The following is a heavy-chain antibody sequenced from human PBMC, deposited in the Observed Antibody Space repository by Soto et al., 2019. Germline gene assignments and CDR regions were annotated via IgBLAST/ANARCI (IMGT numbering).Heavy chain of an antibody. V-gene: IGHV3-21*01. CDR1: ALTFRSCT. Sequence: SLRHPWTASALTFRSCTKNWVRLAPGKGLEWVSTISSNSAYIYYTDALSGRFTISRDNAKNSLHLQMNSLRAEDTSVYYCTRDASLYSSSLGWFVPGGLGT. D-gene: IGHD6-13*01. CDR2: ISSNSAYI. CDR3: TRDASLYSSSLGWFVP. J-gene: IGHJ5*02.